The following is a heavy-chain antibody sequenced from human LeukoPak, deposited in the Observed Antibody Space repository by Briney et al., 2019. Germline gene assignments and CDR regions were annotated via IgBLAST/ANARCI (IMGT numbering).Heavy chain of an antibody. V-gene: IGHV3-7*01. J-gene: IGHJ6*03. CDR3: ARGNYEWELPYYYYYYMDV. CDR1: GFTFSSYW. D-gene: IGHD1-26*01. Sequence: PGGSLRLSCAASGFTFSSYWMSWVRQAPGKGLEWVANIKQDGSEKYYVDSVKGRFTISRDNAKNSLYLQMNSLRAEDTAVYYCARGNYEWELPYYYYYYMDVWGKGTTVTISS. CDR2: IKQDGSEK.